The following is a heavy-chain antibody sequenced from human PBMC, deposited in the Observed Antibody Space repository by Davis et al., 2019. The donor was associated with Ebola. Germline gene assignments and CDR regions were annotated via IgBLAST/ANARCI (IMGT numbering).Heavy chain of an antibody. CDR3: ARYRLGGTLRPSLEF. Sequence: GESLKIPCAASGFSFSTYVMTWVRQAPGSGLEWVSTISGSGGTTYFADSVKGRFTISRDNSKNTLILQMNSLRSEDTAVYYCARYRLGGTLRPSLEFWGQGSLVTVSS. D-gene: IGHD3-16*01. CDR2: ISGSGGTT. V-gene: IGHV3-23*01. J-gene: IGHJ4*02. CDR1: GFSFSTYV.